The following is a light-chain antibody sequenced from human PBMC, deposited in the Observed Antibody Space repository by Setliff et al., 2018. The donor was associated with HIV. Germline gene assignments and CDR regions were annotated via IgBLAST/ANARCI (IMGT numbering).Light chain of an antibody. CDR3: CSYAGSYTPVI. CDR2: DVT. J-gene: IGLJ2*01. V-gene: IGLV2-11*01. CDR1: SSDVGSYNY. Sequence: QSVLTQPRSVSGSPGQSVTISCTGTSSDVGSYNYVSWYQQHPGKAPKLMIYDVTKRPSGVPDLFSGSKSGNTASLTISGLQAEDEADYYCCSYAGSYTPVIFGGGTKVTVL.